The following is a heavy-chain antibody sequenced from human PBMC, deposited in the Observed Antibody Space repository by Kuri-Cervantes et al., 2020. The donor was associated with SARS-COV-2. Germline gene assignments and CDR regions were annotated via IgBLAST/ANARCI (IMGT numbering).Heavy chain of an antibody. Sequence: SDTLSLTCTVSGGPISSNNYLWGWIRQPPVKGLEWIASMYHRGSTYYNPSLKSRVTISVDTSKNQFSLKLSSVTAADTAVYYCARHGAQYYYDTNDRPYVLPDYYYDMDVWGRGTMVTVSS. J-gene: IGHJ6*02. D-gene: IGHD3-22*01. CDR3: ARHGAQYYYDTNDRPYVLPDYYYDMDV. CDR2: MYHRGST. CDR1: GGPISSNNYL. V-gene: IGHV4-39*01.